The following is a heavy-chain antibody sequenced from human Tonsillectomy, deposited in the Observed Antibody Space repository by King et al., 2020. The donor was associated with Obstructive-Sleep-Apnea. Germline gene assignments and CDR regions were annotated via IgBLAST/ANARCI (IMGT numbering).Heavy chain of an antibody. D-gene: IGHD3-10*01. CDR3: AKDHYPMVRGVISY. CDR2: ISYDGSDK. J-gene: IGHJ4*02. V-gene: IGHV3-30*18. Sequence: QLVQSGGGVVQPGRSLRLSCGASGFTFSSYCMHWVRQAPGKGLEWGAVISYDGSDKYFADSVKGRFTISRDNSKNTLYLQMNSLRAEDTAVYYCAKDHYPMVRGVISYWGQGALVTVSS. CDR1: GFTFSSYC.